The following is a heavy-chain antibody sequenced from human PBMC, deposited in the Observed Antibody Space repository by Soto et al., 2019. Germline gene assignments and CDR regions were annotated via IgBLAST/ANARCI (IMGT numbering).Heavy chain of an antibody. J-gene: IGHJ3*02. CDR2: LYSGGST. D-gene: IGHD3-10*01. V-gene: IGHV3-53*02. CDR3: ARDRPGDEGDAVDI. Sequence: EVQLVETGGGWIQPGGYLRLSCVASGLTVSSNYMNWVRQAPGKGLEWVSVLYSGGSTHYAVSGKGRFIIARDNSKNTLYLQMNSLRAEDPAVYYCARDRPGDEGDAVDIWGHGTMVTVSS. CDR1: GLTVSSNY.